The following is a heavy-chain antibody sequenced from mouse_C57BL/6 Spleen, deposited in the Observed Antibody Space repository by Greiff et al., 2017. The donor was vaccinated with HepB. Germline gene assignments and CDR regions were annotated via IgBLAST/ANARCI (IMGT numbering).Heavy chain of an antibody. Sequence: EVKLMESGGDLVKPGGSLKLSCAASGFTFSSYGMSWVRQTPDKRLEWVATISSGGSYTYYPDSVKGRFTISRDNAKNTLYLQMSSLKSEDTAMYYCARKGYGGAIDYWGQGTSVTVSS. D-gene: IGHD2-2*01. J-gene: IGHJ4*01. V-gene: IGHV5-6*01. CDR1: GFTFSSYG. CDR3: ARKGYGGAIDY. CDR2: ISSGGSYT.